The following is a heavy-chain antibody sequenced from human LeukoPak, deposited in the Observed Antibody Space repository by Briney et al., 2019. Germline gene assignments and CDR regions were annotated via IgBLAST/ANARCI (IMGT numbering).Heavy chain of an antibody. CDR3: ARDSSSSWYLGGFDY. J-gene: IGHJ4*02. D-gene: IGHD6-13*01. CDR2: IWYDGSNK. CDR1: GFTFSSYG. Sequence: GGSLRLSCAASGFTFSSYGMHWVRQAPGKGLEWVAVIWYDGSNKYYADSVKGRFTISRDNSKNTLYLQMNSLRAEDTAVYYCARDSSSSWYLGGFDYWGQGTLVTVSS. V-gene: IGHV3-33*01.